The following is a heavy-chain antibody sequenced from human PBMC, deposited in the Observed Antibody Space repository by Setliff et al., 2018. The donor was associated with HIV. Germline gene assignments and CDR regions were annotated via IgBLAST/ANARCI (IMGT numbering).Heavy chain of an antibody. V-gene: IGHV3-30*01. D-gene: IGHD2-2*01. J-gene: IGHJ6*03. Sequence: GSLRLSCAASGFTFNTNAMHWVRQAPGKGLEWVAVISDDGSNTYYADSVKGRFTISRDNSKNTLYLQMNSLRAEDTAVYYCARGYCNSSNCYAIQFHYYYMDVWGNGTTVTVSS. CDR2: ISDDGSNT. CDR1: GFTFNTNA. CDR3: ARGYCNSSNCYAIQFHYYYMDV.